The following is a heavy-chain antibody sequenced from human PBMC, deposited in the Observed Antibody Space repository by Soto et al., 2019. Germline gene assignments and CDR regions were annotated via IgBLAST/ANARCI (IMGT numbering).Heavy chain of an antibody. CDR3: AKDHDEDFGYDLDYFDY. Sequence: EVQLVESGGGLVQPGRSLRLSCAASGFNFDDYAMHWVRQAPGKGLEWVSGISWSSVTFDYADSVKGRFTISRDNAKNSLYLQMNSLRPEDTAFYYCAKDHDEDFGYDLDYFDYWGQGTLVTVSS. CDR2: ISWSSVTF. D-gene: IGHD5-12*01. J-gene: IGHJ4*02. V-gene: IGHV3-9*01. CDR1: GFNFDDYA.